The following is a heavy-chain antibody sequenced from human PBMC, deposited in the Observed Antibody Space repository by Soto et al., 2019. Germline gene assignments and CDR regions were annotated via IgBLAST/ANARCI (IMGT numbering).Heavy chain of an antibody. V-gene: IGHV1-8*01. CDR3: ARGERLRFLEWLPTNYYMDV. CDR2: MNPNSGNT. CDR1: GYTLTSYD. Sequence: ASVKGSCKGSGYTLTSYDINWVRQATGQGLEWLGWMNPNSGNTGYAQKFQGRVTMTRNTSISTAYMELSSLRSEDTAVYYCARGERLRFLEWLPTNYYMDVWGKGTTVTVS. J-gene: IGHJ6*03. D-gene: IGHD3-3*01.